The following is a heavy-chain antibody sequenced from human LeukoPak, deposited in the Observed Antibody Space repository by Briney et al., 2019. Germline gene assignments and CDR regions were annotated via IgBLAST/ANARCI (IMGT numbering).Heavy chain of an antibody. CDR1: GFTFSSYA. J-gene: IGHJ4*02. Sequence: GGSLRLSCTAPGFTFSSYAIHWIRQAPGKGLEWVALVWHDGSNRYYADSVKGRFTSSRDNSKNTVYLQMNSLRAEDTAVYYCARELFSSGSFPDYWGQGTPVTVSS. V-gene: IGHV3-33*01. D-gene: IGHD3-10*01. CDR3: ARELFSSGSFPDY. CDR2: VWHDGSNR.